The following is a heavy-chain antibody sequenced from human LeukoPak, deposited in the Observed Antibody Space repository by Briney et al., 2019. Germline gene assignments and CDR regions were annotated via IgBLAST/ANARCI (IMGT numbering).Heavy chain of an antibody. CDR3: ASSPYYHDSSGYYRGFDY. D-gene: IGHD3-22*01. CDR1: GGTFSSYA. J-gene: IGHJ4*02. CDR2: IIPIFGTA. V-gene: IGHV1-69*05. Sequence: SVKVSCKASGGTFSSYAISWVRQAPGQGLEWMGGIIPIFGTANYAQKFQGRVTITTDESTSTAYMELSSLRSEDTAVYYCASSPYYHDSSGYYRGFDYWGQGTLVTVSS.